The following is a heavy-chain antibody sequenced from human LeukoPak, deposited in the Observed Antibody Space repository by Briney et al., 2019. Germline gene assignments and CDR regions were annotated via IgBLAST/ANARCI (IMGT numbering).Heavy chain of an antibody. V-gene: IGHV3-7*01. CDR2: IKQDGGEI. CDR3: ARDKVVGATHFDY. J-gene: IGHJ4*02. CDR1: GFTFSSYW. D-gene: IGHD1-26*01. Sequence: GGSLRLSCAASGFTFSSYWMSWVRQAPGKGLEWVANIKQDGGEIYYVDSVKGRFTISRDNAKDSLSLQMNSLRAEDTAVYYCARDKVVGATHFDYWGQGTLVTVSS.